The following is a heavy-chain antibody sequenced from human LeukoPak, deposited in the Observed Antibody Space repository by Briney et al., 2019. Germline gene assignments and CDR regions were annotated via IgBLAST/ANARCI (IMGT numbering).Heavy chain of an antibody. Sequence: PSETLSLTCAVSGASISSDHWWTWVRQPPGKGLEWIGEIHESGRTNYSPSLKSRVTFSVDKSRNQVSLRLNSVTAADTAVYYCARGAVTTVTPIYWYFDLWGRGTLVTVSS. D-gene: IGHD4-17*01. V-gene: IGHV4-4*02. CDR3: ARGAVTTVTPIYWYFDL. CDR1: GASISSDHW. J-gene: IGHJ2*01. CDR2: IHESGRT.